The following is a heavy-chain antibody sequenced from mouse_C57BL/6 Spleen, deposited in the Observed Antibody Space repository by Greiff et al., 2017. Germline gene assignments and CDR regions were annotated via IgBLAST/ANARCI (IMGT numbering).Heavy chain of an antibody. CDR3: TRNNNYGFDY. CDR2: IDPATGGT. CDR1: GYTFTDYE. J-gene: IGHJ2*01. V-gene: IGHV1-15*01. Sequence: QVQLQQSGAELVRPGASVTLSCKASGYTFTDYEMHWVKQTPVHGLEWIGAIDPATGGTAYNQKFKGKAILTADKSSSTAYMELRSLTSEDSAVYYCTRNNNYGFDYWGQGTTLTVSS. D-gene: IGHD2-5*01.